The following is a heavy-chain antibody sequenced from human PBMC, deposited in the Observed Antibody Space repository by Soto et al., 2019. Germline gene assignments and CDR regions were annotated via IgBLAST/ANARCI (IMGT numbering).Heavy chain of an antibody. Sequence: GASVKVSCKASGYTLTSYAIHWVRQAPGQRLEWMGWINAGNGNTKYSQKFQGRVTITRDTSASTAYMELNSLRAEDTAVYYCALTMVRGVIRYYFEHWGQGTLVTVSS. J-gene: IGHJ4*02. CDR3: ALTMVRGVIRYYFEH. CDR1: GYTLTSYA. CDR2: INAGNGNT. D-gene: IGHD3-10*01. V-gene: IGHV1-3*01.